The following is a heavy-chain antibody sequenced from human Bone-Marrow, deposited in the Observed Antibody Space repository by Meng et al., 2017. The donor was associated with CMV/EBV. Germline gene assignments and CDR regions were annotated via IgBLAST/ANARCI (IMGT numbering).Heavy chain of an antibody. CDR2: ISSSGSTI. CDR3: ARFGVVTQPFYYYGMDV. Sequence: GESLKISCAASGFTFSDYYMSWIRQAPGKGLEWVSYISSSGSTIYYADSVKGRFTISRDNAKNSLYLQMNSLRAEDTAVYYCARFGVVTQPFYYYGMDVWGQGTTVTVSS. CDR1: GFTFSDYY. D-gene: IGHD3-3*01. J-gene: IGHJ6*02. V-gene: IGHV3-11*01.